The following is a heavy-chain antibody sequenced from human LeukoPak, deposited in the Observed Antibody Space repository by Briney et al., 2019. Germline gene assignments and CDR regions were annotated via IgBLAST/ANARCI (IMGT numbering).Heavy chain of an antibody. J-gene: IGHJ3*02. CDR2: IYYSGST. V-gene: IGHV4-31*03. CDR1: GGSISSGGYY. Sequence: PSETLSLTCTVSGGSISSGGYYWSWIRQHPGKGLEWNGYIYYSGSTYYNPSLKSRVTISVDTSKNQFSLKLSSVTAADTAVYYCARDSYITGTTASAPRGSGNAFDIWGQGTMVTVSS. D-gene: IGHD1-20*01. CDR3: ARDSYITGTTASAPRGSGNAFDI.